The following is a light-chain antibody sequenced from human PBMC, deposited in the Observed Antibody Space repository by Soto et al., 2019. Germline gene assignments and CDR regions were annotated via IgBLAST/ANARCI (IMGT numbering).Light chain of an antibody. Sequence: QSALTQPASVSGSPVQSITISCTGTSSDVGGYDYVSWYQQHPGKAPKLLIYDVTNRPSGVSNRFSGSKSGNTASLTISGLQAEDEADYSCTSYTSAGTLVFGGGTKVTVL. V-gene: IGLV2-14*01. CDR3: TSYTSAGTLV. J-gene: IGLJ2*01. CDR1: SSDVGGYDY. CDR2: DVT.